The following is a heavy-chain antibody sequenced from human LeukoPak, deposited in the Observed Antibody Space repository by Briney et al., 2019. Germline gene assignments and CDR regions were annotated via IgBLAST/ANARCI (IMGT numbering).Heavy chain of an antibody. V-gene: IGHV3-23*01. Sequence: GGSLRLSCAASGFIFSDYAMGWVRQAPGKGLEWLSGMSKSGYYTYDTESVKGRFTISRDNSKNTLYLQMSDLRAEDTAIYYCAKFNGWELAEYYLDYWGHGTLVTVSS. J-gene: IGHJ4*01. CDR2: MSKSGYYT. D-gene: IGHD1-26*01. CDR1: GFIFSDYA. CDR3: AKFNGWELAEYYLDY.